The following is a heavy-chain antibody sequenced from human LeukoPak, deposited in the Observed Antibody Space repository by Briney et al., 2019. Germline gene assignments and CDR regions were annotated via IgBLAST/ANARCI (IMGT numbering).Heavy chain of an antibody. CDR3: ARGLSGYSSSLGY. CDR1: GFTFSSYA. V-gene: IGHV3-30*04. Sequence: GGSLRLSCAASGFTFSSYAMHWVRQAPGKGLEWVAVISYDGSNKYYADSVKGRFTISRDNSKNTLYLQMNSLRAEDTALYYCARGLSGYSSSLGYWGQGTLVTVSS. CDR2: ISYDGSNK. D-gene: IGHD6-6*01. J-gene: IGHJ4*02.